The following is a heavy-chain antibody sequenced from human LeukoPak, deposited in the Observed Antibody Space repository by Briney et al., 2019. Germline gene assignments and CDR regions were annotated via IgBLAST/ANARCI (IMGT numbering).Heavy chain of an antibody. CDR1: GGSIRNYY. CDR3: ASRAYYDSSGLDY. D-gene: IGHD3-22*01. Sequence: SETLSLTYSVSGGSIRNYYWTWIRQPPGKGLEWIGHVSNSGSTKYNPSLKSRVTISIDTSKKHFSLKLSSVTAADTAVYYCASRAYYDSSGLDYWGQGILVTVSS. CDR2: VSNSGST. V-gene: IGHV4-59*08. J-gene: IGHJ4*02.